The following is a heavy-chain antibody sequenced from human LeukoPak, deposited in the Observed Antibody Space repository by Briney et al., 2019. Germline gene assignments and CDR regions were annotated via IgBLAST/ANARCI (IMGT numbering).Heavy chain of an antibody. CDR1: GFTFSRDA. CDR2: ISDSGDST. D-gene: IGHD2-21*02. Sequence: GGSLRLSCAASGFTFSRDAMSWVRQAPGKRLEWVSSISDSGDSTYYADSVKGRFTISRDNFKNILFLQMNSLRAEDSAVYYCAKYAVVGTPFFDYWGRGTLVTVSS. V-gene: IGHV3-23*01. J-gene: IGHJ4*02. CDR3: AKYAVVGTPFFDY.